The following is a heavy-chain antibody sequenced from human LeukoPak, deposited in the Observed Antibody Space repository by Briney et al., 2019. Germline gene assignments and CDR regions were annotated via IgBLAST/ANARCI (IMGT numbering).Heavy chain of an antibody. Sequence: GGSLRLSCAASGFTFSDYEMNWVRQAPGKGLEWVSGIIDSGESTYYANFAKGRFTISRDNSNNTLYLQMNSLRAEDTAVYYCAKLGGQELHNYYVAVCGKGTTVAVSS. J-gene: IGHJ6*03. CDR1: GFTFSDYE. CDR2: IIDSGEST. CDR3: AKLGGQELHNYYVAV. D-gene: IGHD3-16*01. V-gene: IGHV3-23*01.